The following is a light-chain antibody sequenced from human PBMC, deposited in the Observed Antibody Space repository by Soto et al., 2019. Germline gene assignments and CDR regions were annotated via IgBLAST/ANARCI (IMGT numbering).Light chain of an antibody. V-gene: IGKV3D-15*01. CDR3: QQYNNWPPIT. CDR2: DAS. Sequence: EIEMTQSPATLSLAPGERVTLSCRASESVSTNLAWYQQKAGQAPRLLIYDASNRATGIPVRFSGSGSGTDFTLTISSLQSEDFAVYYCQQYNNWPPITFGQGTRLEIK. J-gene: IGKJ5*01. CDR1: ESVSTN.